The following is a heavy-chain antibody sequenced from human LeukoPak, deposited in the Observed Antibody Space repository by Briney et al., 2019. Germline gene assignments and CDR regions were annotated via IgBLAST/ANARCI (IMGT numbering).Heavy chain of an antibody. V-gene: IGHV4-34*01. CDR1: GGSFSAYY. Sequence: SETLSLTCAVYGGSFSAYYWSWVRQPPGKGLEWIGEINHSGSTNYNPSLKSRVTISVDTSKNQFSLKLSSVTAADTAVYYCARGRSSSWYSRNRYYFDYWGQGTLVTVSS. CDR3: ARGRSSSWYSRNRYYFDY. J-gene: IGHJ4*02. CDR2: INHSGST. D-gene: IGHD6-13*01.